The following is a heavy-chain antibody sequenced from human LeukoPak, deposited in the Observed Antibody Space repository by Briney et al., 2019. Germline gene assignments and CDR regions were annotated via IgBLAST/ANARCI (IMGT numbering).Heavy chain of an antibody. CDR1: GFTFSSYS. CDR3: ARDLRRRDAPDY. CDR2: ISSSSSYI. J-gene: IGHJ4*02. Sequence: GGSLRLSCAASGFTFSSYSMNWVRQAPGKGLEWVSSISSSSSYIFYADSVKGRFTISRDNAKNSLYLQMNGLRAEDTAVYYCARDLRRRDAPDYWAREPWSPSPQ. V-gene: IGHV3-21*01.